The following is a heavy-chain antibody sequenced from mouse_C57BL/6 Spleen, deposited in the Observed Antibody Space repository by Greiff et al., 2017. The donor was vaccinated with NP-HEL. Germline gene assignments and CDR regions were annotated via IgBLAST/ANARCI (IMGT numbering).Heavy chain of an antibody. V-gene: IGHV1-26*01. Sequence: VQLQQSGPELVKPGASVKISCKASGYTFTDYYMNWVKQSHGKSLEWIGDINPNNGGTSYNQKFKGKATLTVDKSSSTAYMELRSLTSEDSAVYYCARSRGYSYWYFDVWGTGTTVTVSS. CDR1: GYTFTDYY. CDR3: ARSRGYSYWYFDV. D-gene: IGHD1-2*01. CDR2: INPNNGGT. J-gene: IGHJ1*03.